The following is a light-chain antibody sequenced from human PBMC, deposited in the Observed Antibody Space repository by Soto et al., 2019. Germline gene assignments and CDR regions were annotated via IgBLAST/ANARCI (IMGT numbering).Light chain of an antibody. CDR3: QSYDISLSGWV. Sequence: QSVLTQPPSVSGAPGQRVTISCTGSGSNIGAGSDVHWYQQLPGTAPKLPVYGNNNRPSGVPDRFSGSKSATSASLAITGLQAEDEADYYCQSYDISLSGWVFGTGTKVTVL. J-gene: IGLJ1*01. CDR1: GSNIGAGSD. V-gene: IGLV1-40*01. CDR2: GNN.